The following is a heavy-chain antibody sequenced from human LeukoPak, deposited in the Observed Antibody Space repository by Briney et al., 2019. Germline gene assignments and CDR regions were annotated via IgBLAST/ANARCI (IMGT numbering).Heavy chain of an antibody. V-gene: IGHV3-21*04. CDR2: ITSTSSYI. CDR1: GCTFRSYS. Sequence: GGSLRLSCAASGCTFRSYSINWVRQAPGKGLEWVSSITSTSSYIYYAGSAKGRFTISRDNAKNSLYLQMNSLRAEDTAVYYCARFETSNHPGRAFDIWGQGTMVTVYS. CDR3: ARFETSNHPGRAFDI. J-gene: IGHJ3*02. D-gene: IGHD1-14*01.